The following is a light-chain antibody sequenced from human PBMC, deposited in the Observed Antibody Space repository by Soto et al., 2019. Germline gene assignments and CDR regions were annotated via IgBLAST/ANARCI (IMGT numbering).Light chain of an antibody. CDR3: SSYTTRNTVL. CDR1: SSDVGGYSY. V-gene: IGLV2-14*01. Sequence: QSALTQPASVSGSPGQSITISCTGTSSDVGGYSYVSWYQQHPGRAPKLMIYEVSNRPSGVSNRFSGSKSGNTASLTISGPQAEDEADYYCSSYTTRNTVLFGGGTKLTVL. CDR2: EVS. J-gene: IGLJ2*01.